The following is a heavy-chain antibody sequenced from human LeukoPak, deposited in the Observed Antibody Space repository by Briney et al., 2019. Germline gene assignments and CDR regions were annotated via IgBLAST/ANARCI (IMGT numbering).Heavy chain of an antibody. CDR1: GGSISNYY. CDR2: IYYSGRT. V-gene: IGHV4-59*01. D-gene: IGHD2-2*01. Sequence: SETLSLTCTVSGGSISNYYWSWIRQPPGKGLEWIGYIYYSGRTNYNPSLKSRVTISVDTSKNQFSLKLNSVTAADTAVYYCARTTEDCSSTSCYQYWFDPWGQGTLVTVSS. CDR3: ARTTEDCSSTSCYQYWFDP. J-gene: IGHJ5*02.